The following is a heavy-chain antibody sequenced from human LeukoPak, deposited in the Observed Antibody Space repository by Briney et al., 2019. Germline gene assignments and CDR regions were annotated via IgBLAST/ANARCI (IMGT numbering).Heavy chain of an antibody. CDR1: GGSISSGGYS. Sequence: SQTLSLTCAVSGGSISSGGYSWSWIRQPPGKGLEWIGYIYHNGNTYYSPSLKSRVTISVDRSKNQLSLKLSSVTAADTTVYYCARISGWYSMDVWGQGTTVTVSS. V-gene: IGHV4-30-2*01. CDR2: IYHNGNT. J-gene: IGHJ6*02. CDR3: ARISGWYSMDV. D-gene: IGHD6-19*01.